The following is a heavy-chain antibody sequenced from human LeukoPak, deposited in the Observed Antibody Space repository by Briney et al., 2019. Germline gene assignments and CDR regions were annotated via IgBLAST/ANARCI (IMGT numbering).Heavy chain of an antibody. CDR3: ARRKKRAGFDY. D-gene: IGHD6-25*01. CDR1: GGSFSGYY. V-gene: IGHV4-34*01. J-gene: IGHJ4*02. Sequence: SETLSLTCAVYGGSFSGYYWSWIRQPPGKGLEWIGEINHSGSTNYNPSLKSRVTISVDTSKNQFSLKLSSVTAADTAVYYCARRKKRAGFDYWGQGTLVTVSS. CDR2: INHSGST.